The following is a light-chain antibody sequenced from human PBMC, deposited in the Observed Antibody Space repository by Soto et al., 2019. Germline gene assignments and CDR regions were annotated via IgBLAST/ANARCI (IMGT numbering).Light chain of an antibody. V-gene: IGKV1-9*01. Sequence: DIQLTQSPSFLSASVGDRVTITCRASQGISSYLAWYQQKPGKAPKLLIYAASTLQRGAPSRFSGGGSGTEFTLTISSLQSEDFATYFCQQLISYPVTFGGGTKVEIK. J-gene: IGKJ4*01. CDR2: AAS. CDR3: QQLISYPVT. CDR1: QGISSY.